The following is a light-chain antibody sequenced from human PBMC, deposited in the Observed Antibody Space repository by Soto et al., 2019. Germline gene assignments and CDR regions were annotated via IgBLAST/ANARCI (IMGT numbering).Light chain of an antibody. CDR3: QHYNSYSEA. CDR1: QSISKS. J-gene: IGKJ1*01. V-gene: IGKV1-5*03. Sequence: DIQMIQYPPTLSASVEDRITITCLASQSISKSLAWYQQKPGKAPKLLIYQASTLKSGVPSRFSGSGSGTEFTLTISSLQPDDFATYYCQHYNSYSEAFGQGTKVDIK. CDR2: QAS.